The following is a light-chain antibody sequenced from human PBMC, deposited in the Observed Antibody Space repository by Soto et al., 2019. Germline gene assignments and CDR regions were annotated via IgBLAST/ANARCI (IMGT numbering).Light chain of an antibody. J-gene: IGKJ4*01. CDR3: QQRTNWPLT. Sequence: EIVLTQSPATLSFSPVERATLSCRASQSVDKYLVWYQQKPGQAPRLLIYDASSRATGIPARFSGSGSGTDFSLTITSLEPEDFAVYYCQQRTNWPLTFGGGTKLEIK. CDR1: QSVDKY. CDR2: DAS. V-gene: IGKV3-11*01.